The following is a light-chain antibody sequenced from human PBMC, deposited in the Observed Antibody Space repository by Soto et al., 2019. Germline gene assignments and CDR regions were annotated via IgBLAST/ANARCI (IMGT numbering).Light chain of an antibody. J-gene: IGKJ2*01. CDR1: ESISSW. V-gene: IGKV1-5*03. CDR3: QQYKSYSSYT. CDR2: KAS. Sequence: DIQMTQSPSTLSASVGDRVTITCRASESISSWLAWYQQRPGKAPNLLIYKASSLEGGVPSRFSGSGSGTEFTLTISSLQPDDFATYYCQQYKSYSSYTFGQGTKLEIK.